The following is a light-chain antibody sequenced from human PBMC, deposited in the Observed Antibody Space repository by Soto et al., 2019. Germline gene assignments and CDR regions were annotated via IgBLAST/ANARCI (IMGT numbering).Light chain of an antibody. CDR3: QKYDTAPLT. Sequence: DIQLTQSPASLSASVGDRVTITCRASQGFSNFLAWYQQKPGKVPKLLIYAASTLQSGVPSRFSGRGSGTDFTLTINILQPEDVGTYYCQKYDTAPLTFGPGTTVDIK. CDR2: AAS. CDR1: QGFSNF. J-gene: IGKJ3*01. V-gene: IGKV1-27*01.